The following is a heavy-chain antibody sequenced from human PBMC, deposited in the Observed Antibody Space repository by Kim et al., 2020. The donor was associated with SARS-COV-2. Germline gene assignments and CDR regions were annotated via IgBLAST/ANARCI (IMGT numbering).Heavy chain of an antibody. Sequence: ASVKVSCKASGYTFTSYGISWVRQAPGQGLEWMGWISAYNGNTNYAQKLQGRVTMTTDTSTSTAYMELRSLRSDDTAVYYCARDIAAAGSNSGYFDLWGRGTLVTVSS. CDR1: GYTFTSYG. J-gene: IGHJ2*01. CDR2: ISAYNGNT. V-gene: IGHV1-18*04. CDR3: ARDIAAAGSNSGYFDL. D-gene: IGHD6-13*01.